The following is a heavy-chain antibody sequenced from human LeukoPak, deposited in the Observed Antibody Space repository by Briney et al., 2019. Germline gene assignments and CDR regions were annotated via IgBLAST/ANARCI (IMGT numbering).Heavy chain of an antibody. J-gene: IGHJ4*02. CDR2: ISSSSSTI. CDR1: GFTFSDYY. D-gene: IGHD3-3*01. Sequence: GGSLRLSCAASGFTFSDYYMSWIRQAQGKGLEWVSYISSSSSTIYYADSVKGRFTISRDNAKNSLYLQMNSLRAEDTAVYYCARHREYDFWSGYSYSFDYWGQGTLVTVSS. V-gene: IGHV3-11*01. CDR3: ARHREYDFWSGYSYSFDY.